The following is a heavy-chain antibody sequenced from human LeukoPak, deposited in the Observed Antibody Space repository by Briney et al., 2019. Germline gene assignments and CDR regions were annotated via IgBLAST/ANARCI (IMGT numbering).Heavy chain of an antibody. CDR1: GGSISSGDYY. J-gene: IGHJ6*02. CDR3: ARTRDANAYYYSYGMDV. D-gene: IGHD2-2*01. CDR2: IYYSGST. Sequence: PSETLSLTCTVSGGSISSGDYYWSWIRQPPGKGLEWIGYIYYSGSTYYNPSLKTRVTISVATSKNQFSLKLSSVTAADTAVYYCARTRDANAYYYSYGMDVWGQGTTVTVSS. V-gene: IGHV4-30-4*01.